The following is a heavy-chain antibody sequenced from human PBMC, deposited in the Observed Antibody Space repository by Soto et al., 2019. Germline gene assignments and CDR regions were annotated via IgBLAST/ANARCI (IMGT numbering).Heavy chain of an antibody. CDR1: GFTFSSYG. CDR2: IWYDGSNK. V-gene: IGHV3-33*01. Sequence: QVQLVESGGGVVQPGRSPRLSCAASGFTFSSYGMHWVRQAPGKGLEWVAVIWYDGSNKYYADSVKGRFTISRDNSKNTLYLQMNSLRAEDTAVYYCARDHSSSWSNWFDPWGQGTLVTVSS. CDR3: ARDHSSSWSNWFDP. J-gene: IGHJ5*02. D-gene: IGHD6-13*01.